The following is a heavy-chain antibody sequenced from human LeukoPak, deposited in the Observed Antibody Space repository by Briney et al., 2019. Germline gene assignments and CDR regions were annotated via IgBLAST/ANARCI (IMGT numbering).Heavy chain of an antibody. V-gene: IGHV4-39*07. CDR2: IYYSGST. Sequence: SETLSLTCTVSGGSISSGSYYWGWIRQPPGKGLEWIGSIYYSGSTYYNPSLKSRVTISVDTSKNQFSLKLSSVTAADTAVYYCASIDGSSATFDYWGQGTLVTVSS. CDR3: ASIDGSSATFDY. CDR1: GGSISSGSYY. J-gene: IGHJ4*02. D-gene: IGHD6-6*01.